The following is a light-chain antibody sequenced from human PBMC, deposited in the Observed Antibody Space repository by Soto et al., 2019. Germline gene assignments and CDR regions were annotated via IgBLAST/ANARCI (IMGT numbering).Light chain of an antibody. CDR2: DAS. J-gene: IGKJ4*01. Sequence: AIPLTQSPSSLSASVGDRVTVTCRASQGISSALAWYQQKPGKAPNLLIYDASSLESGVPSRFSGSGSGTDFTLTISNLQPEDFATYYCEQFNSYPVTFGGGTKVEIK. V-gene: IGKV1-13*02. CDR3: EQFNSYPVT. CDR1: QGISSA.